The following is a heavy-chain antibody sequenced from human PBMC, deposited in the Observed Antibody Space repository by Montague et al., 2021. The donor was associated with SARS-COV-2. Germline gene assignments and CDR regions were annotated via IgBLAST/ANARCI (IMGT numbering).Heavy chain of an antibody. V-gene: IGHV4-4*07. D-gene: IGHD3-10*01. Sequence: SETLSLTCSVSGDSITNHYWSWIRQPAGKGLEWIGRMHFTGKTNFSPFFSSRLTMSADTSKNQFSLKLTSVTAADTAIYFRARDRFDFGAGNQGTIDFWGQGTLVTVSS. CDR2: MHFTGKT. CDR1: GDSITNHY. J-gene: IGHJ4*02. CDR3: ARDRFDFGAGNQGTIDF.